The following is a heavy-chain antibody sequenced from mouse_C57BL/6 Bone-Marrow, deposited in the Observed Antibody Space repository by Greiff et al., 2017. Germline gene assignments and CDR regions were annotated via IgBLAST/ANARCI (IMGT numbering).Heavy chain of an antibody. CDR1: YTFSRRVH. J-gene: IGHJ4*01. D-gene: IGHD1-1*01. Sequence: VQLQQSGPELARPWASVKISCQAFYTFSRRVHFAIRDTNYWMQWVKQRPGQGLEWIGAINPGNGDTSYNQKFKGKATLTADNSSSTAYLQLSSLTSEDSAVYYCAWTRTTVVATRDAMDYWGQGTSVTVSS. V-gene: IGHV1-87*01. CDR2: GQGLEWIG. CDR3: SEDSAVYYCAWTRTTVVATRDAMDY.